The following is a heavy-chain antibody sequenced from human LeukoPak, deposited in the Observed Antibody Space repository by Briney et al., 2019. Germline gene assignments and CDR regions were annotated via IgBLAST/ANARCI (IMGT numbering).Heavy chain of an antibody. CDR3: ARGSRFGELLAFDY. Sequence: SCKASGGTFSSYAMHWVRQAPGKGLEWVAVISYDGSNKYYADSVKGRFTISRDNSKNTLYLQMNSLRAEDTAVYYCARGSRFGELLAFDYWGQGTLVTVSS. D-gene: IGHD3-10*01. V-gene: IGHV3-30-3*01. CDR2: ISYDGSNK. J-gene: IGHJ4*02. CDR1: GGTFSSYA.